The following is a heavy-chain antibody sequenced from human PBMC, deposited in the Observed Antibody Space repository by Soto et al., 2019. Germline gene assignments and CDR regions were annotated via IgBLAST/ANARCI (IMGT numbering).Heavy chain of an antibody. D-gene: IGHD3-3*01. CDR2: ISLSGGT. V-gene: IGHV4-4*02. J-gene: IGHJ4*02. CDR3: VRAGYHTPGCDC. CDR1: GDSISSGDW. Sequence: QVQLQESGPGLVKPSETLSLTCAVSGDSISSGDWWSWVRQPPGKGLEWIGEISLSGGTSYNPSRKSRVPISLDKPKNQVSLRFISVPAADTAVYYCVRAGYHTPGCDCWGQGTLVTVSS.